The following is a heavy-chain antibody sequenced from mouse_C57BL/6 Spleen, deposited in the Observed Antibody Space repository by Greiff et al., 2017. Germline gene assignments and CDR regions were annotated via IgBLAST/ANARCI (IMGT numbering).Heavy chain of an antibody. CDR1: GFTFTSYW. CDR2: IYPGSGST. CDR3: ARRDYGSSYNAMDY. D-gene: IGHD1-1*01. V-gene: IGHV1-55*01. Sequence: VQLQQPGAELVKPGASVKMSCKASGFTFTSYWITWVKQRPGQGLEWIGDIYPGSGSTNYNEKFKSKATLTVDTSSSTAYMQLSSLTSDDSAVYYCARRDYGSSYNAMDYWGQGTSVTVSS. J-gene: IGHJ4*01.